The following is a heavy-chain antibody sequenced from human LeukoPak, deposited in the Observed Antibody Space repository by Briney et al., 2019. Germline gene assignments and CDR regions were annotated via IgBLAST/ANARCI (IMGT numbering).Heavy chain of an antibody. CDR1: GGSISSYS. CDR3: ARQGAEVGDRNLDY. Sequence: SETLSLTCTVSGGSISSYSWTWIRQPPGKGLEWIGYVHYSGNTNYNPSFKSRVTVSVDMSKNQFSLKLTSVTAADTAVYYCARQGAEVGDRNLDYWGRGILVTVSS. J-gene: IGHJ4*02. CDR2: VHYSGNT. D-gene: IGHD6-19*01. V-gene: IGHV4-59*08.